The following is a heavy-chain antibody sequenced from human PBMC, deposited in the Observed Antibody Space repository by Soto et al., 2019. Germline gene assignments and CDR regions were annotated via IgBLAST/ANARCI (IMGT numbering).Heavy chain of an antibody. Sequence: QVQLVQSGAEVRKPGASVKVSCKTSGYTFTDYDINWVRQAPGQGLEWVGRMNPNSGRTDYGQKLEGRVTMTRDISISTAYMEPSSLGYDDTAVYFCSTWGRNGWYTGFFWGQGTLVTVSS. J-gene: IGHJ4*02. D-gene: IGHD6-19*01. V-gene: IGHV1-8*02. CDR3: STWGRNGWYTGFF. CDR2: MNPNSGRT. CDR1: GYTFTDYD.